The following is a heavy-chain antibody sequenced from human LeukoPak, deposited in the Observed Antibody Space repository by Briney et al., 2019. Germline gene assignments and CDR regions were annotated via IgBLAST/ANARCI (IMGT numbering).Heavy chain of an antibody. CDR2: IYYSGST. J-gene: IGHJ4*02. D-gene: IGHD3-16*01. Sequence: PSETLSLTCTVSGGSISSYYWSWIRQPPGKGLEWIGYIYYSGSTNYNPSLKSRVTISVDTSKNQFSLKLSSVTAADTAVYFCARVLGLRDYFFDYWGQGILVTVSS. V-gene: IGHV4-59*01. CDR3: ARVLGLRDYFFDY. CDR1: GGSISSYY.